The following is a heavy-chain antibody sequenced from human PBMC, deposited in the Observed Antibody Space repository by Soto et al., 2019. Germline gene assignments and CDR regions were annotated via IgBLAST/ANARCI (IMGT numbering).Heavy chain of an antibody. CDR2: MNPNSGKT. CDR3: ARGLGYDFWSGYYSGSSYWYFDL. Sequence: VASEKVSCKASGYTFTRYEIQWVRQESGQGVEWVGWMNPNSGKTGYAQKFQGRVTMTRNTSISTAYMELSSLRSEDTAVYYCARGLGYDFWSGYYSGSSYWYFDLWGRGTLVTVSS. CDR1: GYTFTRYE. J-gene: IGHJ2*01. V-gene: IGHV1-8*01. D-gene: IGHD3-3*01.